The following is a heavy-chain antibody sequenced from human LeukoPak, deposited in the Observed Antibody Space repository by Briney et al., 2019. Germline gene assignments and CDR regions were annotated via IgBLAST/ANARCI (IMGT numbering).Heavy chain of an antibody. V-gene: IGHV4-59*01. CDR2: ISYTGYI. CDR3: ARAGSSSWYTLAADS. CDR1: GGSITGYY. J-gene: IGHJ5*01. D-gene: IGHD2-15*01. Sequence: PSQTLSLTCTVSGGSITGYYWSWIREPPGKGLEWIGYISYTGYINYNPSLKSRVTISLDTSKNQFSLKLNSVTAADTAVYFCARAGSSSWYTLAADSWGQGTLVTVSS.